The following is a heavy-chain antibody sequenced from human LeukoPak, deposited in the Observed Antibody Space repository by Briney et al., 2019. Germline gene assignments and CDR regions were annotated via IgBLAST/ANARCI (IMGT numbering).Heavy chain of an antibody. V-gene: IGHV3-30*18. D-gene: IGHD3-22*01. J-gene: IGHJ4*02. CDR3: AKEYYYDSSGYYFRGDYYFDY. CDR2: ISYDGSNK. CDR1: GFTFSSYG. Sequence: PGRSLRLSCAASGFTFSSYGMHCVRQAPGKGLEWVAVISYDGSNKYYADSVKGRFTISRDNSKNTLYLQMNSLRAEDTAVYYCAKEYYYDSSGYYFRGDYYFDYWGQGTLVTVSS.